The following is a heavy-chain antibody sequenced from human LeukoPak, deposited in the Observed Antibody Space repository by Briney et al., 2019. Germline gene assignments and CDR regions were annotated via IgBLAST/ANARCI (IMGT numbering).Heavy chain of an antibody. CDR2: IYYSGST. Sequence: PSETLSLTCSVSGVSISSYFWSWIRQPPGKGLEWIGYIYYSGSTNYNPSLKSRVTISVDTSKNQFSLKLSSVTAADTAVYYCAREGGYSYAKFFDYWGQGTLVTVSS. V-gene: IGHV4-59*01. CDR3: AREGGYSYAKFFDY. D-gene: IGHD5-18*01. CDR1: GVSISSYF. J-gene: IGHJ4*02.